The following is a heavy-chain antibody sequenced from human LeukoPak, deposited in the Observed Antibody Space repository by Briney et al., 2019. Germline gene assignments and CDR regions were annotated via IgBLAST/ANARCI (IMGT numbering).Heavy chain of an antibody. CDR2: INSDGSST. D-gene: IGHD6-6*01. Sequence: GGSLRLSCAASGFTFSSYWMHWVRQAPGKGLVWVSRINSDGSSTNYADSVKGRFTISRDNAKKSLYLQMNSLRAEDTALYYCAKSGSGELGFDYWGQGTLVTVSS. CDR1: GFTFSSYW. J-gene: IGHJ4*02. CDR3: AKSGSGELGFDY. V-gene: IGHV3-74*01.